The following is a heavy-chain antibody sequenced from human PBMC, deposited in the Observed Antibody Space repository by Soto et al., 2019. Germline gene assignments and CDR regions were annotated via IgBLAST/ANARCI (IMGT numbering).Heavy chain of an antibody. Sequence: QVQLVESGGGVVQPGRSLRLSCAASGFTFSSYAMHWVRQAPGKGLEWVAVISYDGSNKYYADSVKGRFTISRDNSKNTLYLQMNSLRAEDTAVYYCASRYCSSTSCYTSEYFQHWGQGTLVTVSS. V-gene: IGHV3-30-3*01. CDR2: ISYDGSNK. D-gene: IGHD2-2*02. J-gene: IGHJ1*01. CDR3: ASRYCSSTSCYTSEYFQH. CDR1: GFTFSSYA.